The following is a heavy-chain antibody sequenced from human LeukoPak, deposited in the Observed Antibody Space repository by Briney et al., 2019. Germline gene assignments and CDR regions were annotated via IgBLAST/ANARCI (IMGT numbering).Heavy chain of an antibody. J-gene: IGHJ4*02. Sequence: SVKLSCKPSRGTVTSYAISWGRQAPGHRREGWGGIAAIFGIASYAQKLQGRVTITADKSTSTAYMELSNLRSEDTPVYYCARDEGYCSSTSCPGHYRGQRTLVTVSS. D-gene: IGHD2-2*01. V-gene: IGHV1-69*17. CDR2: IAAIFGIA. CDR3: ARDEGYCSSTSCPGHY. CDR1: RGTVTSYA.